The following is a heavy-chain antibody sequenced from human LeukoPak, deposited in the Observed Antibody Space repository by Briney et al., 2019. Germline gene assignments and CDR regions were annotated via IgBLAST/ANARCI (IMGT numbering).Heavy chain of an antibody. CDR3: AKDLLRFLEWLLSPYYYYYGMDV. CDR2: ISYDGSNK. D-gene: IGHD3-3*01. Sequence: PGGSLRLSCAASGFTFSSYGMHWVRQAPGKGLEWVAVISYDGSNKYYADSVKGRFTISRDNSKNTLYLQMNSLRAEDTAVYYCAKDLLRFLEWLLSPYYYYYGMDVWGRGTTVTVSS. CDR1: GFTFSSYG. V-gene: IGHV3-30*18. J-gene: IGHJ6*02.